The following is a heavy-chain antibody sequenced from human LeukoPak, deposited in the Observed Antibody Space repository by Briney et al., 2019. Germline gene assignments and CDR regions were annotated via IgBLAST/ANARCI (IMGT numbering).Heavy chain of an antibody. D-gene: IGHD6-19*01. CDR3: ASQPAVAGHFDY. CDR1: GFTFSSYG. CDR2: IPYDGSNK. V-gene: IGHV3-30*03. Sequence: PGRSLRLSCAASGFTFSSYGMHWVRQAPGKGLEWVAVIPYDGSNKYYADSVKGRFTISRDNSKNTLYLQMNSLRAEDTAVYYCASQPAVAGHFDYWGQGTLVTVSS. J-gene: IGHJ4*02.